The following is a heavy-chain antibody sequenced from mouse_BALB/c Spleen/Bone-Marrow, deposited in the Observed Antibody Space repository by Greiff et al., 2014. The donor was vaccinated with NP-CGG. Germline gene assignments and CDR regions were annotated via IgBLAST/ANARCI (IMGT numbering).Heavy chain of an antibody. V-gene: IGHV5-17*02. CDR2: ISSGSSTI. Sequence: EVQVVESGGGLVQPGGSRKLSCAASGFTFSSFGMHWVRQAPEKGLEWVAYISSGSSTIYYADTVEGRFTISRDNPKNTLFLQMTSLRSEDTAMYYCARKGAMITHYYAMDYWGQGTSVTVSS. CDR3: ARKGAMITHYYAMDY. J-gene: IGHJ4*01. D-gene: IGHD2-4*01. CDR1: GFTFSSFG.